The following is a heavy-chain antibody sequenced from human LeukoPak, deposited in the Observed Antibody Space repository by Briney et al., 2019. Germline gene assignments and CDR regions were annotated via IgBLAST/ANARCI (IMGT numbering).Heavy chain of an antibody. CDR2: INWNGGST. J-gene: IGHJ6*03. V-gene: IGHV3-20*04. CDR1: GFTFDDYG. CDR3: ARDPYSGTYGDTYYYYMDV. Sequence: GGSLRLSCAASGFTFDDYGMSWVRQAPGKGLEWVSGINWNGGSTGYADSVKGRFTISRDNAKNSLYLQMNSLRAEDTAVYYCARDPYSGTYGDTYYYYMDVWGKGTTVTISS. D-gene: IGHD1-26*01.